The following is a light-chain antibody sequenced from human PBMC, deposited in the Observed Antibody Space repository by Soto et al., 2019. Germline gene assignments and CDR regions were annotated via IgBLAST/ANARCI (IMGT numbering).Light chain of an antibody. CDR2: EGS. CDR1: SSDVGSYNL. V-gene: IGLV2-23*01. CDR3: CSYAGSLRV. J-gene: IGLJ1*01. Sequence: QSALTQPASVSGSPGQSITISCTGTSSDVGSYNLVSWYQQHPGKAPKLMIYEGSKRPSGVSNRFSGSKSGNTASLTISGLQDEDEADYYCCSYAGSLRVFGTGTKLTVL.